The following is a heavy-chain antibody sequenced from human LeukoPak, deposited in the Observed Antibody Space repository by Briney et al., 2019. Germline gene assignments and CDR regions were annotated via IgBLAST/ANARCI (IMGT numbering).Heavy chain of an antibody. J-gene: IGHJ4*02. D-gene: IGHD3-10*01. CDR1: GGSISSYY. CDR3: ASVTMVRGVIS. Sequence: SETLSLTCTVSGGSISSYYWSWIRQPPGKGLEWIGYIYYSESTNYNPSLKSRATISVDTSKNQFSLKLSSVTAADTAVYYCASVTMVRGVISWGQGTLVTVSS. CDR2: IYYSEST. V-gene: IGHV4-59*01.